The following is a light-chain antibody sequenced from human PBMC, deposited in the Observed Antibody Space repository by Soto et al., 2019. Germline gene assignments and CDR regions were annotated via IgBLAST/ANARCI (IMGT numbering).Light chain of an antibody. CDR3: QQYNNWPRWT. J-gene: IGKJ1*01. CDR1: QSVSSN. CDR2: GAS. V-gene: IGKV3-15*01. Sequence: EIVMTQSPATLSVSPGERATLSCRASQSVSSNLAWYQQKPGQAPRLLLYGASTRATGIPARFSGSGSGTEFTLTISSLQSEDFAVYYCQQYNNWPRWTFGQGNKVESK.